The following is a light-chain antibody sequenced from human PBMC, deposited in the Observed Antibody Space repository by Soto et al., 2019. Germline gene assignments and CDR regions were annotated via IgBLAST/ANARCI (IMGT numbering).Light chain of an antibody. J-gene: IGKJ4*01. Sequence: DIQMTQSPSFVSASVGDRVTITCRASQGITKWLAWYQQKPGKSPKLLIYSASNLQSGVPSRFSGSGSGTDFTLTISSLPPEDFATYYCQQAQSFPRTFGGGTKVEIK. CDR1: QGITKW. CDR2: SAS. V-gene: IGKV1-12*01. CDR3: QQAQSFPRT.